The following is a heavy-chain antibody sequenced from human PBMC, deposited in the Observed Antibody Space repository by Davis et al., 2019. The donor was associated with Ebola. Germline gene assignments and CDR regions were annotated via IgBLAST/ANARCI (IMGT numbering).Heavy chain of an antibody. Sequence: MPSETLSLTCTVSGGSISSSSYYWGWIRQPPGKGLEWIGSIYYCGNTYYNPSLKSRVTISVDTSKNQFSLKLSSVTAADTAVYYCARWGRLYGGKWYYYYGMDVWGQGTTVTVSS. CDR2: IYYCGNT. D-gene: IGHD4-23*01. CDR1: GGSISSSSYY. V-gene: IGHV4-39*01. J-gene: IGHJ6*02. CDR3: ARWGRLYGGKWYYYYGMDV.